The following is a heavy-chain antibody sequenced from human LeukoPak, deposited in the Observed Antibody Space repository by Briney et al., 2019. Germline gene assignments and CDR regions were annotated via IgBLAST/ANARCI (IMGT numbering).Heavy chain of an antibody. Sequence: GASVKVSCKASGYTFTSYGISWVRQAPGQGLEWMGWISAYNGNTNYAQKLQGRVTMTTDTSTSTAYMELRSLRSDDTAVYYCARGHDFPRGYYILDYWGQGPLVTVSS. CDR3: ARGHDFPRGYYILDY. V-gene: IGHV1-18*01. D-gene: IGHD3-3*01. J-gene: IGHJ4*02. CDR2: ISAYNGNT. CDR1: GYTFTSYG.